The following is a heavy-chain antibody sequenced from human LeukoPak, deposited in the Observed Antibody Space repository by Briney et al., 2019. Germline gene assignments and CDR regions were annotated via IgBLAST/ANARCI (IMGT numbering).Heavy chain of an antibody. J-gene: IGHJ4*02. CDR3: ARETSLWFGGEGYFDY. V-gene: IGHV3-48*03. CDR2: ISSSGSTI. Sequence: PGGTLRLSCAASGFTFSSYEMNWARQAPGKGLEWVSYISSSGSTIFYADSAKGRFNISRDNAKNSLYLQRKSLRAEDTAVYYGARETSLWFGGEGYFDYWGQGTLVTVSS. D-gene: IGHD3-10*01. CDR1: GFTFSSYE.